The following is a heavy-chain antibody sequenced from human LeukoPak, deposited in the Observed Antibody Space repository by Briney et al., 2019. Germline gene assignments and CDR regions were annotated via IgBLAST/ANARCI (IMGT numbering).Heavy chain of an antibody. CDR3: AREPVAGVNDAFDI. CDR1: GFTFSRYS. Sequence: GGSLRLSCAASGFTFSRYSMNWVRQVPGKGLEWVSYINSGSTAKYYADSVKGRFTISRDNTKNSLFLQMNSLRAEDTALYYCAREPVAGVNDAFDIWGQGTMVTVSS. D-gene: IGHD3-16*01. CDR2: INSGSTAK. V-gene: IGHV3-48*04. J-gene: IGHJ3*02.